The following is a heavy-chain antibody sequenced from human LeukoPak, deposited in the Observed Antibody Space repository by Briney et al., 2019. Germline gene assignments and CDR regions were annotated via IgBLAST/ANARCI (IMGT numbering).Heavy chain of an antibody. V-gene: IGHV1-18*01. J-gene: IGHJ5*02. CDR2: ISAYNGNT. CDR3: ARDVKRSRARWENLGFDP. Sequence: VASVKVSCKASGYTFTSYGIGWVRQAPGQGLEWMGWISAYNGNTNYAQKLQGRVTMTTDTSTNTAYMELRSLRSDDTAVYYCARDVKRSRARWENLGFDPWGQGTLVTVSS. CDR1: GYTFTSYG. D-gene: IGHD1-26*01.